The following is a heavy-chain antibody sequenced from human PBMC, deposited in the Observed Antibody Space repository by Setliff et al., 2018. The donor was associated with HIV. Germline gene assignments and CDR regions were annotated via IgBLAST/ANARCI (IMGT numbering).Heavy chain of an antibody. CDR3: ARTKTEMGYYYGMDV. CDR2: IFHSGST. Sequence: PSETLSLTCTVSGYSISSGYFWGWIRQPPGKGLEWIGSIFHSGSTHYNSSLKSRVTTSVDTSKNLFSLKLNSIIAADTAVYYCARTKTEMGYYYGMDVWGQGTTVTVSS. CDR1: GYSISSGYF. D-gene: IGHD1-1*01. J-gene: IGHJ6*02. V-gene: IGHV4-38-2*02.